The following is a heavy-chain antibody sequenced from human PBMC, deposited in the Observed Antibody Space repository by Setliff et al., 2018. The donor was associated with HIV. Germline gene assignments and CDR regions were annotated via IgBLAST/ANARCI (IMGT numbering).Heavy chain of an antibody. D-gene: IGHD3-22*01. J-gene: IGHJ3*01. Sequence: GGSLRLSCAASGLTVSRNYMSWVRQAPGKGLEWVSLIQSGGITYYADSVKGRFTISRDNSNNTLSLQMSSLRAEDTALYYCAKLDYYDTSGSWARKVAIDFWGRGTMVTVSS. CDR1: GLTVSRNY. CDR3: AKLDYYDTSGSWARKVAIDF. CDR2: IQSGGIT. V-gene: IGHV3-53*01.